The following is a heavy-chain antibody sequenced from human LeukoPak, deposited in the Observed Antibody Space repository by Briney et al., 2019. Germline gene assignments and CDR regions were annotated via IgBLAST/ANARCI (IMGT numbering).Heavy chain of an antibody. Sequence: PGGSLRLSRAASGFTFSSYSMNWVRQAPGKGLEWVSSISSSSSYIYYADSVKGRFTISRDNAKNSLYLQMNSLRAEDTAVYYCARGYYDSSGYYYGDAFDIWGQGTMVTVSS. J-gene: IGHJ3*02. CDR1: GFTFSSYS. D-gene: IGHD3-22*01. CDR2: ISSSSSYI. V-gene: IGHV3-21*01. CDR3: ARGYYDSSGYYYGDAFDI.